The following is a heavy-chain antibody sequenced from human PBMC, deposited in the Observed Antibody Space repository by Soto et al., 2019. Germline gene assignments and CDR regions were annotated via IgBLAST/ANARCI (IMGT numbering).Heavy chain of an antibody. J-gene: IGHJ4*02. Sequence: QVHLVRSGAKVKKPGASVKVSCKGSGYAFTTYGITWVRQAPGQGLEWMGWISAHNGNTNYAQKLQGRVTVTRDTSTSTAYMELRSLRSDDTAVYYCARGRYGDYWGQGALVTVSS. CDR3: ARGRYGDY. CDR1: GYAFTTYG. CDR2: ISAHNGNT. V-gene: IGHV1-18*01. D-gene: IGHD1-1*01.